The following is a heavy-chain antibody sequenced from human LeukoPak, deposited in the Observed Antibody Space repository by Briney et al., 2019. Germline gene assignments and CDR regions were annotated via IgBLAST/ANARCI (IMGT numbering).Heavy chain of an antibody. CDR1: GFTVSSNY. D-gene: IGHD3-22*01. V-gene: IGHV3-53*01. Sequence: PGGSLRLSCAASGFTVSSNYMSWVRQAPGKGLEWVSVIYSCGSTYYADSVKGRFTISRDNSRNTLYLQMNSLRAEDTAVYYCAKEWAGGKITMIVLALWGQGTLVTVSS. CDR2: IYSCGST. J-gene: IGHJ4*02. CDR3: AKEWAGGKITMIVLAL.